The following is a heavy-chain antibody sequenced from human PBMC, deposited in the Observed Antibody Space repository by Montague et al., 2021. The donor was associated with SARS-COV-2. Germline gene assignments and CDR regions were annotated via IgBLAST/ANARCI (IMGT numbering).Heavy chain of an antibody. J-gene: IGHJ4*02. Sequence: TLSLTCTVSGGSISSGSYYWSWIRQPAGKGLEWIGRIDTSGTTDYSCSLKSRVTISVDTSKNQFSLKLTSVTAADTAVYYCARAHSGSWAHLDNWGQGAWSPSPQ. D-gene: IGHD5-12*01. CDR2: IDTSGTT. CDR1: GGSISSGSYY. V-gene: IGHV4-61*02. CDR3: ARAHSGSWAHLDN.